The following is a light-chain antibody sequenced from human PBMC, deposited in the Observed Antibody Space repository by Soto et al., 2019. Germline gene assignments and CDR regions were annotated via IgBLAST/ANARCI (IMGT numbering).Light chain of an antibody. V-gene: IGLV1-40*01. Sequence: QSVLTQPTSVAGAPGQRVTISCTGSSSNIGAGYDVHWYQQVPGTAPKLLIHGNSNRPSGVPDRFSGSKSGTSASLAITGLQAEDEADYYCQSYDRSLSGSVFGGGTKLTVL. J-gene: IGLJ2*01. CDR2: GNS. CDR1: SSNIGAGYD. CDR3: QSYDRSLSGSV.